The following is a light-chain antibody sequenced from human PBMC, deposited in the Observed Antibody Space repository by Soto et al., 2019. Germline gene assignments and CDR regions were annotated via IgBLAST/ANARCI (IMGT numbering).Light chain of an antibody. CDR2: DVS. J-gene: IGLJ3*02. Sequence: QAVVTQPASVSGSPGQSITISCTGTSSDVGGYNYVSWYQRYPGKAPKLMIYDVSNRPSGVSNRFSGSKSGNTASLTISGLQAEDEADYYCSSYTSSSAVVFGGGTKVTVL. CDR3: SSYTSSSAVV. V-gene: IGLV2-14*01. CDR1: SSDVGGYNY.